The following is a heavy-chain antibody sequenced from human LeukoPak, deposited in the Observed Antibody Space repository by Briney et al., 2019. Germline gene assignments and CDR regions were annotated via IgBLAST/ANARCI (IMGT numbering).Heavy chain of an antibody. D-gene: IGHD6-13*01. CDR1: GFTFSSNY. CDR3: ARAGAAAGNYGMDV. J-gene: IGHJ6*02. Sequence: GGSLRLSCAASGFTFSSNYMSWVREAPGKGLEWVSVIYSGGSTYYADSVKGRFTISRHNSKNTMYLQMNSLRAEDTAVYYCARAGAAAGNYGMDVWGQGTTVTVSS. V-gene: IGHV3-53*04. CDR2: IYSGGST.